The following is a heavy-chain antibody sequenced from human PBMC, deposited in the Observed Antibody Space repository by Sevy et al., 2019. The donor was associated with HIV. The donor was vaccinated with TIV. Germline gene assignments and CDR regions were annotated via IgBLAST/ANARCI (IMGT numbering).Heavy chain of an antibody. J-gene: IGHJ4*02. V-gene: IGHV1-18*01. CDR3: ARDSSPDSSGYYNY. CDR2: ISAYNGNT. CDR1: GYTFTSYG. D-gene: IGHD3-22*01. Sequence: ASVKVSCKASGYTFTSYGISWVRQAPGQGLEWMGWISAYNGNTNYAQKLQGRVTMTTDTSTSTAYMELRSLRSDDTDVYYCARDSSPDSSGYYNYWGQGTLVTVSS.